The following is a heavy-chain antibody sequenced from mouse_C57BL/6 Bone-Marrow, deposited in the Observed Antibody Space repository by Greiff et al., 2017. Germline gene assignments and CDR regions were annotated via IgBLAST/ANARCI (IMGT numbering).Heavy chain of an antibody. J-gene: IGHJ4*01. CDR1: GFNIKDDY. CDR3: TTLYGLYYAMDY. V-gene: IGHV14-4*01. CDR2: IDPENGDT. D-gene: IGHD1-1*01. Sequence: EVQLQQSGAELVRPGASVKLSCTASGFNIKDDYMHWVKQRPEQGLEWIGWIDPENGDTEYASKFQGKATITADTSSNTAYLQLSSLTSEDTAVYYFTTLYGLYYAMDYWGQGTSVTVSS.